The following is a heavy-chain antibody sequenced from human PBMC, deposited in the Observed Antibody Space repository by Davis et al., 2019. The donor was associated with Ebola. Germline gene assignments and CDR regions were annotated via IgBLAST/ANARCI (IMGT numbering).Heavy chain of an antibody. CDR2: IYYSGST. CDR1: GGSISSSSYY. J-gene: IGHJ5*02. D-gene: IGHD6-19*01. CDR3: ARQGYSSGWYGWFDP. Sequence: SETLSLTCTVSGGSISSSSYYWGWIRQPPGKGLEWIGSIYYSGSTYYNPSLKSRVTISVDTSKNQFSLKLSSVTAADTAVYYCARQGYSSGWYGWFDPWGQGTLVTVSS. V-gene: IGHV4-39*01.